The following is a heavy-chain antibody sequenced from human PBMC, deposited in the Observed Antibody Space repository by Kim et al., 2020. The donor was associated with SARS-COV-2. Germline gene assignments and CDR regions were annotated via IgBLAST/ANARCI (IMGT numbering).Heavy chain of an antibody. CDR2: IIGGGETT. V-gene: IGHV3-48*03. Sequence: GGSLRLSCAASGFPFSSYEMNWVRQAPGKGLEWVSYIIGGGETTYYADSLKGRFTISRDNAKNSLYLQMNSLRAEDTAVYYCARDDLGSSSSFHSWGQG. CDR3: ARDDLGSSSSFHS. D-gene: IGHD6-6*01. J-gene: IGHJ4*02. CDR1: GFPFSSYE.